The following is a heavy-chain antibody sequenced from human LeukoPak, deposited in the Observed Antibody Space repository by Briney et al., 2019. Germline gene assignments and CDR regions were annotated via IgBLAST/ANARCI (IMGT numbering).Heavy chain of an antibody. CDR1: GVSISSSNSY. V-gene: IGHV4-39*01. J-gene: IGHJ4*02. CDR2: IYYSGNT. D-gene: IGHD3/OR15-3a*01. Sequence: PSETLSLTCTVSGVSISSSNSYWGWIRQPPGKGLEWIGSIYYSGNTYYNASRKSQVSISINTAKNQFSLKLTSVNAAARAVYYCARQTGSGLFILPGGQGTLVTVSS. CDR3: ARQTGSGLFILP.